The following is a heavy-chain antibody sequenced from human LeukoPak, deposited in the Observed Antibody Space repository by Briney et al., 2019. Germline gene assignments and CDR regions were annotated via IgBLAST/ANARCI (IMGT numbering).Heavy chain of an antibody. CDR1: GGSFSGYY. V-gene: IGHV4-34*01. D-gene: IGHD6-19*01. CDR3: ASPAVAGIRGTCYYYYGMDV. Sequence: SETLSLTCAVYGGSFSGYYWSWIRQPPGKGLEWIGEINHSGSTNYNPSLKSRVTISVDTSKNQFSLKLSSVTAADTAVYYCASPAVAGIRGTCYYYYGMDVWGKGTTVTVSS. CDR2: INHSGST. J-gene: IGHJ6*04.